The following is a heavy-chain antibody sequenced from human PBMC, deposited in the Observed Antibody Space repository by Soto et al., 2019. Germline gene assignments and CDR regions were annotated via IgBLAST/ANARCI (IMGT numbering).Heavy chain of an antibody. J-gene: IGHJ3*02. CDR3: GRKKFGSRGAFDI. CDR1: GGSISSSNW. D-gene: IGHD6-13*01. V-gene: IGHV4-4*02. CDR2: IYHSGST. Sequence: PSETLSLTCAVSGGSISSSNWWSWVRQPPGKGLEWIGEIYHSGSTNHNPSLKSRLIISVDKSKNQFSLKLSSVTAADTAVYYCGRKKFGSRGAFDIWGQGTMVTVSS.